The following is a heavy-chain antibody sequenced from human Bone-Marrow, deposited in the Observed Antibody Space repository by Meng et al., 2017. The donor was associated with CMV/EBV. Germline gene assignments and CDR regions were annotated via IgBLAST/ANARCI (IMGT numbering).Heavy chain of an antibody. D-gene: IGHD6-6*01. V-gene: IGHV4-34*01. Sequence: SETLSLTCAVYGGSFSGYYWSWIRQPPGKGLEWIGEINHSGSTNYNPSLKSRVTISVDTSKNQFSLKLSSVTAADTAVYYCARDRAAIAARRVGTYYYYGMDVWGQGTTVTVSS. CDR1: GGSFSGYY. CDR3: ARDRAAIAARRVGTYYYYGMDV. CDR2: INHSGST. J-gene: IGHJ6*02.